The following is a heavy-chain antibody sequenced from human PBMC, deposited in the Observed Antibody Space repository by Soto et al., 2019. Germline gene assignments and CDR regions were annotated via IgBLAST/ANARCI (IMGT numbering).Heavy chain of an antibody. Sequence: SSVKVSCKASGYSFTAYHIHWVRQAPGQGLEWLGRINPKSGGTSTAQKFQGWVTMTTDTSISTASMELTRLTSDDTAIYYCARGDSTDCSNGVCSFFYYHDLSVGG. CDR3: ARGDSTDCSNGVCSFFYYHDLSV. CDR2: INPKSGGT. V-gene: IGHV1-2*04. CDR1: GYSFTAYH. D-gene: IGHD2-8*01. J-gene: IGHJ6*02.